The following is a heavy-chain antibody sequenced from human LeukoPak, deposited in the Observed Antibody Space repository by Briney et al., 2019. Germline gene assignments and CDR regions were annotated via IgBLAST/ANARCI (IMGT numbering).Heavy chain of an antibody. J-gene: IGHJ5*02. V-gene: IGHV3-48*01. CDR2: ISSSSSTI. CDR3: ARALPFVTIFGVVIRWFDL. CDR1: GFTFSTYG. Sequence: GGSLRLSCAASGFTFSTYGMNWVRQAPGKGLEWVSYISSSSSTIYYADSVKGRFTISRDNAKNSLYLQMNSLRAEDTAVYYCARALPFVTIFGVVIRWFDLWGQGTLVTVSS. D-gene: IGHD3-3*01.